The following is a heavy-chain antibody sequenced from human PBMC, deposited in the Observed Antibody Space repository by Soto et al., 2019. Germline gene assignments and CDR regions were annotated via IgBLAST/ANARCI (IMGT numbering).Heavy chain of an antibody. J-gene: IGHJ4*02. CDR2: INPSGGST. D-gene: IGHD2-15*01. V-gene: IGHV1-46*01. Sequence: QVRLVQSGAEVKKPGASVKVSCKASGYTFTSYYMHWVRQAPGQGLEWMGIINPSGGSTSYAQKFQGRVTMTRDTSTSTVYMELSSLRSEDTAVYYCARGEGYCSGGSCYSEDYFDYWGQGTLVTVSS. CDR3: ARGEGYCSGGSCYSEDYFDY. CDR1: GYTFTSYY.